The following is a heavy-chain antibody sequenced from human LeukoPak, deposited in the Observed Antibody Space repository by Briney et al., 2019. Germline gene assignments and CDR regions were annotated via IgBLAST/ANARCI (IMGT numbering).Heavy chain of an antibody. CDR3: ARDREGRLWFGESLRLLDY. Sequence: ASVKVSCKASGYTFTSYGISWVRQAPGQGLEWMGWISAYNGNTNYAQKLQGRVTMTTDTSTSTAYMELRSLRSDDTAVYYCARDREGRLWFGESLRLLDYWGQGTLVTVSS. V-gene: IGHV1-18*01. J-gene: IGHJ4*02. CDR1: GYTFTSYG. D-gene: IGHD3-10*01. CDR2: ISAYNGNT.